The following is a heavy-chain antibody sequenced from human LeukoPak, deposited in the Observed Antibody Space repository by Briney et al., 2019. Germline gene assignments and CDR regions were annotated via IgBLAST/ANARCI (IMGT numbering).Heavy chain of an antibody. CDR1: GSTVSSSW. Sequence: PGGSLRLSCAASGSTVSSSWMSSVRQAPGKGREWVANIKEDGSEKYYVESVKGRLTTSRENAKNSLYLQMNSLRAEDTAVYYCARPSYYYGSGSLFDYWGQGTLVTVSS. CDR3: ARPSYYYGSGSLFDY. CDR2: IKEDGSEK. J-gene: IGHJ4*02. D-gene: IGHD3-10*01. V-gene: IGHV3-7*01.